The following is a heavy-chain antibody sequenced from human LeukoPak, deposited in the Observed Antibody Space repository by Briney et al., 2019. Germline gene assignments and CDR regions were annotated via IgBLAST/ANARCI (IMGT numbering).Heavy chain of an antibody. V-gene: IGHV4-4*07. CDR2: IYTSGST. CDR1: GGSISSYY. CDR3: ARGSYYYDSSGYYYDYFDY. D-gene: IGHD3-22*01. Sequence: SETLSLTCTVSGGSISSYYWSWIRQPAGKGLEWIGRIYTSGSTNYNPPLKSRVTMSVDTSKNQFSLKLSSVTAADTAVYYCARGSYYYDSSGYYYDYFDYWGQGALVTVSS. J-gene: IGHJ4*02.